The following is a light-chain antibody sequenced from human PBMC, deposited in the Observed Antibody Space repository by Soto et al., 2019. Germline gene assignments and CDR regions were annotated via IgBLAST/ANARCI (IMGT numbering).Light chain of an antibody. CDR3: QHLNSYPIT. Sequence: IQLTQSPSSLSASVGDRVTISCRASQGTSSHLAWYQQKPGKAPKLLIYEASTLQSGVPSRFSGSGSGTDFTLTIISLQPEDSATYYCQHLNSYPITVGQGTRLEIK. V-gene: IGKV1-9*01. CDR2: EAS. CDR1: QGTSSH. J-gene: IGKJ5*01.